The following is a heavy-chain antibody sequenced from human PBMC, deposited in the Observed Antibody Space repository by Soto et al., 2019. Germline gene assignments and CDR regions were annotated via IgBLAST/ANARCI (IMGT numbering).Heavy chain of an antibody. V-gene: IGHV1-18*01. CDR3: ARAVSADYYGSGSPYY. Sequence: GASVKVSCKASGYTFTSYAMHWVRQAPGQGLEWMGWISTYNGDTNYAQTFQGRVTMTTDTSTSTVHMEVSSLRSEDTAVYYCARAVSADYYGSGSPYYWGQGTLVTVSS. J-gene: IGHJ4*02. CDR1: GYTFTSYA. CDR2: ISTYNGDT. D-gene: IGHD3-10*01.